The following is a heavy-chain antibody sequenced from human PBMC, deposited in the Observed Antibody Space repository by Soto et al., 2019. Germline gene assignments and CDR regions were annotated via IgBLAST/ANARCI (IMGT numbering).Heavy chain of an antibody. D-gene: IGHD3-22*01. CDR1: GYTFTSYG. Sequence: QVQLVQSGAEVKTPGASVKVSCKASGYTFTSYGISWVRQAPGQGLEWMGWISAYNGNTNYAQKLQGRVTMTTDPSTSTAYMELRSLRSDDTAVYYCARLGRYYDSSGYPDHWGQGTLVTVSS. CDR2: ISAYNGNT. V-gene: IGHV1-18*04. CDR3: ARLGRYYDSSGYPDH. J-gene: IGHJ5*02.